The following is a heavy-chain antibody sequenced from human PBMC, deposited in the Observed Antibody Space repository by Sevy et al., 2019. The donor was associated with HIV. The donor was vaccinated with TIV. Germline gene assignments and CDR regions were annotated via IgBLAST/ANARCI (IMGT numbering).Heavy chain of an antibody. CDR1: GFTFSSFW. CDR3: ARDLGGPDY. CDR2: AVSGGTNT. Sequence: GGSLRLSCEASGFTFSSFWMHWVRQAPGKGLVWVARAVSGGTNTAYADSVKGRFTISRDNAKNMVYLHMNNLRIEDTGVYYCARDLGGPDYWGQGTLVTVSS. V-gene: IGHV3-74*01. J-gene: IGHJ4*02. D-gene: IGHD2-15*01.